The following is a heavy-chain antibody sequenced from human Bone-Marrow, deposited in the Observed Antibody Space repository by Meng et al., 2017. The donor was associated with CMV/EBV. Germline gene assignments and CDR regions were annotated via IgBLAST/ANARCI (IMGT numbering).Heavy chain of an antibody. Sequence: GESLKISWAASGFTFSSYWMHWVRQAPGKGLVWVSRINSDGSSTSYADSVKGRFTISRDNAKNTLYLQMNSLRAEDTAVYYCAKEGYCSSTSCYLGYYYYYGMDVWGQGTTVTVSS. V-gene: IGHV3-74*01. D-gene: IGHD2-2*01. J-gene: IGHJ6*02. CDR1: GFTFSSYW. CDR3: AKEGYCSSTSCYLGYYYYYGMDV. CDR2: INSDGSST.